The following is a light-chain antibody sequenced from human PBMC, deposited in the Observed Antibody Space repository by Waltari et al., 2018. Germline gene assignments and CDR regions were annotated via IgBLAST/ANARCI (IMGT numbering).Light chain of an antibody. CDR1: SSDVGSYEY. Sequence: SALTQPDSVSGSPGQLITISCTGVSSDVGSYEYVSWYQQHPGKAPKVIIYDVSNRPSGVSNRFSGSKSGSSASLTISGLQAEDEADYYCSSYTSSTTGIFGGGTKLTVL. CDR2: DVS. J-gene: IGLJ2*01. CDR3: SSYTSSTTGI. V-gene: IGLV2-14*01.